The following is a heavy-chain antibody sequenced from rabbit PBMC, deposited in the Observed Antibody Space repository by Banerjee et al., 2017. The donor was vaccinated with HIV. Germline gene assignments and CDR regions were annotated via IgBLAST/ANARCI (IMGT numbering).Heavy chain of an antibody. CDR3: ARETGATNYAPM. V-gene: IGHV1S40*01. Sequence: QSLEESGGDLVKPEGSLTLTCTASGFSFTNKYVMCWVRQAPGKGLGWIGCINTSTGNTVTASGANARSTISRHNAQNTLYLQLNSLTAADTATYFCARETGATNYAPMWGPGTLVTVS. D-gene: IGHD4-2*01. CDR1: GFSFTNKYV. CDR2: INTSTGNT. J-gene: IGHJ4*01.